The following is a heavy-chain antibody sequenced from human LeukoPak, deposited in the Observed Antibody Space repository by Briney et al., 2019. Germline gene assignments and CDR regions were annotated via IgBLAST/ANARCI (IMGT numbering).Heavy chain of an antibody. CDR2: INHSGST. J-gene: IGHJ4*02. CDR1: GGSFSGYY. CDR3: ARVWYSSGRYDLFYFDY. V-gene: IGHV4-34*01. D-gene: IGHD6-19*01. Sequence: SETLSLTCAAYGGSFSGYYWSWIRQPPGKGLEWIGEINHSGSTNYNPSLKSRVTISVDTSKNQFSLKLSSVTAADTAVYYCARVWYSSGRYDLFYFDYWGQGTLVTVSS.